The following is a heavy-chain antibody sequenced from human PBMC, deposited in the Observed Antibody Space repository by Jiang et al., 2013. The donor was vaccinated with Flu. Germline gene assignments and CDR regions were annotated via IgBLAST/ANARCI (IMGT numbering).Heavy chain of an antibody. CDR3: AREAPEGRNYGTEFDY. CDR2: MNPNSGNT. Sequence: GASVKVSCKASGYTFTSYDINWVRQATGQGLEWMGWMNPNSGNTGYAQKFQGRVTMTRNTSISTAYMELSSLRSEDTAVYYCAREAPEGRNYGTEFDYWGQGTLVTVSS. V-gene: IGHV1-8*01. D-gene: IGHD1-7*01. CDR1: GYTFTSYD. J-gene: IGHJ4*02.